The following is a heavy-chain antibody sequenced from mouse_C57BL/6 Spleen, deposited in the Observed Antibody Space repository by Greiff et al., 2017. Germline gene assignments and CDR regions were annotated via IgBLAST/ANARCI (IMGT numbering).Heavy chain of an antibody. CDR3: ARSTCGMDY. Sequence: EVQLQQSGPELVKPGASVKISCKASGYTFTDYYMNWVKQSHGKSLEWIGDINPNNGGTSYNQKFKGKATLTVDKSSSTAYMELRSLTSEDSAVYYCARSTCGMDYWGQGTTLTVSS. V-gene: IGHV1-26*01. J-gene: IGHJ2*01. CDR1: GYTFTDYY. CDR2: INPNNGGT. D-gene: IGHD6-1*01.